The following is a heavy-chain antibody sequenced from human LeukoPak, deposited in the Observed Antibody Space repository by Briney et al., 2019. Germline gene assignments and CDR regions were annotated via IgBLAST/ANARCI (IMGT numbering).Heavy chain of an antibody. J-gene: IGHJ6*02. CDR1: GYTLTELS. CDR3: ATSRGYSGYDLSLTYYYYGMDV. Sequence: ASVKVSCKVSGYTLTELSMHWARQAPGKGLEWMGGFDPEDGETIYAQKFQGRVTMTEDTSTDTAYMELSSLRSEDTAVYYCATSRGYSGYDLSLTYYYYGMDVWGQGTTVTVSS. V-gene: IGHV1-24*01. CDR2: FDPEDGET. D-gene: IGHD5-12*01.